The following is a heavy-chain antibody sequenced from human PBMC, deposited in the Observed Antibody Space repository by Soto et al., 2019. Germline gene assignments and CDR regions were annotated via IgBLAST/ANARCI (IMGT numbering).Heavy chain of an antibody. J-gene: IGHJ4*02. CDR3: ARGRPSIAARRFDY. Sequence: QVQLVESGGGVVQPGRSLRLSCAASGFTFSSYAMHWVRQAPGKGLEWVAVISYDGSNKYYADSVKGRFTISRDNSKNTLYLQMNSLRAEDTAVYYCARGRPSIAARRFDYWGQGTLVTVSS. D-gene: IGHD6-6*01. CDR1: GFTFSSYA. V-gene: IGHV3-30-3*01. CDR2: ISYDGSNK.